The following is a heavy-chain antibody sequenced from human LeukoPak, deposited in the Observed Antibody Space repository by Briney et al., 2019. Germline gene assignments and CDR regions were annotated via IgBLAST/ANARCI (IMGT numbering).Heavy chain of an antibody. J-gene: IGHJ3*02. Sequence: SETLSLTCAVYGGSFSGYYWSWIRQPPGKGLEWIGEINHSGSTNYNPSLKSRVTISVDTSKNQSPLKLSSVTAADTAVYYCARGRTAVAGNLHAFDIWGQGTMVTVSS. CDR1: GGSFSGYY. V-gene: IGHV4-34*01. CDR2: INHSGST. D-gene: IGHD6-19*01. CDR3: ARGRTAVAGNLHAFDI.